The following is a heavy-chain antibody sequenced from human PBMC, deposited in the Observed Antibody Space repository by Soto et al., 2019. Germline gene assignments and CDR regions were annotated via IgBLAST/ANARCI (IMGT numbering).Heavy chain of an antibody. CDR3: ARVKECSSTSCYARDAFDV. D-gene: IGHD2-2*01. Sequence: QVQLVESGGGLVKPGGSLRLSCAASGFTFSDHYMSWIRQAPRKGLGWVSYISSGGSAIYYADSVKGRFTISRDNAKNSLYLQMNSLRAEDTAVYYCARVKECSSTSCYARDAFDVWGQGTMVTVSS. CDR1: GFTFSDHY. CDR2: ISSGGSAI. V-gene: IGHV3-11*01. J-gene: IGHJ3*01.